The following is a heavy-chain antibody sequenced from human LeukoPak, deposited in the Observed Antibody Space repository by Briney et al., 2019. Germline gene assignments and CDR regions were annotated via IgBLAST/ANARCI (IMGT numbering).Heavy chain of an antibody. V-gene: IGHV3-23*01. Sequence: GGSLRLSCAASGFTFSSYEMNWVRQAPGKGLEWVSVISGSGGSTYYADSVKGRFTISRDNSKNTLYLQMNSLRAEDTAVYYCSKVGRVVTAIRFDNWGQGTLVTVSS. CDR1: GFTFSSYE. J-gene: IGHJ4*02. D-gene: IGHD2-21*02. CDR2: ISGSGGST. CDR3: SKVGRVVTAIRFDN.